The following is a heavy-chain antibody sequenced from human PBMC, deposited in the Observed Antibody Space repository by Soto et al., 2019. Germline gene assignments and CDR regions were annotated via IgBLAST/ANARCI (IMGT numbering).Heavy chain of an antibody. Sequence: ASVKVSCKASGYTFTSYYMHWVRQAPGQGLEWMGIINPSGGSTSYAQKFQGRVTMTRDTSTSTVYMELSSLRSVDTAVYYCARDPPASYDSSGYYGLDYWGQGTLVTVSS. CDR3: ARDPPASYDSSGYYGLDY. J-gene: IGHJ4*02. CDR1: GYTFTSYY. V-gene: IGHV1-46*01. D-gene: IGHD3-22*01. CDR2: INPSGGST.